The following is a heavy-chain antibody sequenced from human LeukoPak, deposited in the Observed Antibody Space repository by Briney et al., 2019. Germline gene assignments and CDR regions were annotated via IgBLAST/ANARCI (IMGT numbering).Heavy chain of an antibody. CDR1: GFTFSSYA. V-gene: IGHV3-23*01. CDR3: AKDTPMVRGVIIKGYYYGMDV. D-gene: IGHD3-10*01. CDR2: ISGSGGST. J-gene: IGHJ6*02. Sequence: PGGSLRLSCAASGFTFSSYAMSWVRQAPGKGLEWVSAISGSGGSTYYADSVKGRFTISRDNSKNTLYLQMNSLRAEDTAVYYCAKDTPMVRGVIIKGYYYGMDVGGQGTTVTVSS.